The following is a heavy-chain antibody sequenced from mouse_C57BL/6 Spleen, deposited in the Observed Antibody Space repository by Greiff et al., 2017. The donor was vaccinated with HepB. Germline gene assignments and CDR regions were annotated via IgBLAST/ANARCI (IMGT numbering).Heavy chain of an antibody. D-gene: IGHD1-3*01. CDR3: ARLEDI. CDR2: IWAGGST. J-gene: IGHJ2*01. CDR1: GFSLTSYG. Sequence: VKLMESGPGLVAPSQSLSITCTVSGFSLTSYGVHWVRQPPGKGLEWLGVIWAGGSTNYNSALMSRLSISKDNSQIQVFLKMNSLQTDETAMYYCARLEDIWGQGTTLTVSS. V-gene: IGHV2-9*02.